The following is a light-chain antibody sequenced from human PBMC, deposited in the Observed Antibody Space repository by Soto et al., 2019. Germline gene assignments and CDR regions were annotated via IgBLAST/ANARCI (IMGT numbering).Light chain of an antibody. CDR3: QQSYSTPPAT. V-gene: IGKV1-39*01. CDR1: QSISSY. Sequence: DLQMTQSPSSLSASVGDRVTITCRASQSISSYLNWYQQKPGKAPKLLIYAASSLQSGVPSRFSGSGSGTDFTLTISSLQPEDFATYYCQQSYSTPPATFGQGTKVDIK. J-gene: IGKJ1*01. CDR2: AAS.